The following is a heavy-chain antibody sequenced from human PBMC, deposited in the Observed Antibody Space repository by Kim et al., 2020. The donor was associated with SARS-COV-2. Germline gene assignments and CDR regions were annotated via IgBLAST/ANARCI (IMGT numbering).Heavy chain of an antibody. J-gene: IGHJ4*02. V-gene: IGHV4-4*07. CDR2: IYTSGRT. D-gene: IGHD3-16*02. CDR3: AIALGH. CDR1: GDSLSSDY. Sequence: SETLSLTCTVSGDSLSSDYWSWNRQPAGKGLEWIGRIYTSGRTNYNPSLQSRVTISVDMSKNQFSLKLSSVTAADTAVHYCAIALGHWGQGTLATVSS.